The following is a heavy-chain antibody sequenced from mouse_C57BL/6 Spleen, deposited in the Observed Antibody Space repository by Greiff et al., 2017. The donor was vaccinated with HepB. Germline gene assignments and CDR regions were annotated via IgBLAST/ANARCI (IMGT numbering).Heavy chain of an antibody. V-gene: IGHV1-15*01. CDR2: IDPETGGT. Sequence: QVQLQQSGAELVRPGASVTLSCKASGYTFTDYEMHWVKQTPVHGLEWIGAIDPETGGTAYNQKFKSKATLTVDTSSSTAYMQLSSLTSEDSAVYYCARGSSHAWFAYWGQGTLVTVSA. J-gene: IGHJ3*01. CDR3: ARGSSHAWFAY. CDR1: GYTFTDYE. D-gene: IGHD1-1*01.